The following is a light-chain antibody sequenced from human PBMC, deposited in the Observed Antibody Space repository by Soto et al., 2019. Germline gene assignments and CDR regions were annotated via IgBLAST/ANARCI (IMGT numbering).Light chain of an antibody. CDR1: QSVTSN. Sequence: IVMTQSPVALSVSPGERATLSCRASQSVTSNLAWYQQKPGQAPRLLIYAASTRATGIPARFSGSGSGTDFTLTISSLQPEDFAVYYCQQYNDWPQTFGQGTKVDIK. V-gene: IGKV3-15*01. CDR2: AAS. CDR3: QQYNDWPQT. J-gene: IGKJ1*01.